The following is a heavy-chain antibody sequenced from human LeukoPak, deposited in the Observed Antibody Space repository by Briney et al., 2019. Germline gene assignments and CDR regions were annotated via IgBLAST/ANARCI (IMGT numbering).Heavy chain of an antibody. J-gene: IGHJ4*02. Sequence: PGGSLRLSCAASGFTFSSYWMSWIRQPPGKGLEWIGEINHSGSTNYNPSLKSRVTISVDTSKNQFSLKLSSVTAADTAVYYCARVRWLLPFDYWGQGTLVTVSS. D-gene: IGHD2-15*01. CDR3: ARVRWLLPFDY. CDR1: GFTFSSYW. CDR2: INHSGST. V-gene: IGHV4-34*01.